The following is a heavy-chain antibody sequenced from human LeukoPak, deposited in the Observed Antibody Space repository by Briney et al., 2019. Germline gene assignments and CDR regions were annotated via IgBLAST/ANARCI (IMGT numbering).Heavy chain of an antibody. Sequence: ASVKVSCKASGYTFTGYYMHWVRQAPGQGLEWMGWISPNSGGTNYAQKFQGRVTMTRDTSISTAYMELSSLRSEDTAVYYCAREGYSYGDYYYYYMDVWGKGTTVTVSS. V-gene: IGHV1-2*02. CDR2: ISPNSGGT. D-gene: IGHD5-18*01. CDR3: AREGYSYGDYYYYYMDV. J-gene: IGHJ6*03. CDR1: GYTFTGYY.